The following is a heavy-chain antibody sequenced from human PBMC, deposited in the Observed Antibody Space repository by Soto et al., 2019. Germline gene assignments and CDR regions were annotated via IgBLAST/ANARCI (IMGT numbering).Heavy chain of an antibody. CDR3: TKVGGLYDFWSGPLHFDL. V-gene: IGHV3-9*01. CDR1: GFIFDDFA. Sequence: EAQLVESGGGFVQPGRSLRLPCAGSGFIFDDFAIHWVRQAPGKGLEWVSGISWNSDSIGYADSVKGRFTISRDNAKNSLYLQMNSLRAEDTALYYCTKVGGLYDFWSGPLHFDLWGQGTLVTVSS. D-gene: IGHD3-3*01. CDR2: ISWNSDSI. J-gene: IGHJ4*02.